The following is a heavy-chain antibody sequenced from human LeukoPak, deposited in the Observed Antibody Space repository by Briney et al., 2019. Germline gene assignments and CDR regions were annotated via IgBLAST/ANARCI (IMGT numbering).Heavy chain of an antibody. V-gene: IGHV4-39*01. Sequence: SETLSLTCAVYGGSFSSYYWGWIRQPPGKGLEWIGSIYYSGSTYYNPSLKSRVTISVDTSKNQFSLKLSSVTAADTAVYYCARHLQRGFHFDYWGQGTLVTVSS. D-gene: IGHD3-22*01. CDR3: ARHLQRGFHFDY. CDR1: GGSFSSYY. CDR2: IYYSGST. J-gene: IGHJ4*02.